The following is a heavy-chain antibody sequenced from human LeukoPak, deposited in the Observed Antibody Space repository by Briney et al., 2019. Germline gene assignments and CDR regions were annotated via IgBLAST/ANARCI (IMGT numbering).Heavy chain of an antibody. V-gene: IGHV3-48*01. Sequence: GGSLRLSCTASGFTFSIYSMNWVRQAPGKGLEWVSYISSSDTTIYYADYVRARFTISRDNAKTSLYLQMNSLRAEDTAVYYCAKFSRYYSDSSGYYLWGQGTLVTVSS. J-gene: IGHJ5*02. CDR1: GFTFSIYS. CDR3: AKFSRYYSDSSGYYL. D-gene: IGHD3-22*01. CDR2: ISSSDTTI.